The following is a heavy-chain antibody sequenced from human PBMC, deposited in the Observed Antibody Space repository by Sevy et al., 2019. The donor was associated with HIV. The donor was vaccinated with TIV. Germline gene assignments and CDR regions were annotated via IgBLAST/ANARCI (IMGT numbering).Heavy chain of an antibody. J-gene: IGHJ4*02. D-gene: IGHD3-3*01. Sequence: ASVKVSCKTSGYTFTGNYIHWVRQAPGQGLEWMGWINTNSGDTGTKYAQKFQGRVTMTSERSINTVYMDLTRLSPDDTAVYYCAREGYDLWSGYSAPYFHYWGQGTLVTVSS. CDR3: AREGYDLWSGYSAPYFHY. CDR1: GYTFTGNY. CDR2: INTNSGDTGT. V-gene: IGHV1-2*02.